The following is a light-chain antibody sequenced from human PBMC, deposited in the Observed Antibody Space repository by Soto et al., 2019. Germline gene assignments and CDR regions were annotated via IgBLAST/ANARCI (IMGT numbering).Light chain of an antibody. CDR1: QSVSSR. Sequence: EIVMTQSTATLSESPGERATLSCRASQSVSSRLAWYQQKPGQAPRVLIYGASTRATGIPARFSGSGSGTEFTLTISSLQSEDFAVYYCQHYNDWPPTWTFGQGTRVEIK. CDR3: QHYNDWPPTWT. CDR2: GAS. V-gene: IGKV3-15*01. J-gene: IGKJ1*01.